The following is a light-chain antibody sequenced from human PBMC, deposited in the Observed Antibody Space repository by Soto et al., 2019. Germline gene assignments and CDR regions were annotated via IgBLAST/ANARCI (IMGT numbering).Light chain of an antibody. Sequence: DIQMTQSPSTLSGSVGDRVTITCRASQTISSWLAWYQQKPGKAPKLLIYKASTLKSGVPSRFSGSGSGTEFTLTIRSLQPDDFATYYCQHYNSYSEAFGQGNKVKLK. CDR2: KAS. CDR1: QTISSW. CDR3: QHYNSYSEA. V-gene: IGKV1-5*03. J-gene: IGKJ1*01.